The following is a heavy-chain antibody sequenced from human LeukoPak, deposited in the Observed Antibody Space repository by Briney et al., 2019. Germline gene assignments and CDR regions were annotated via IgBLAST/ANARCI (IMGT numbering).Heavy chain of an antibody. CDR2: IYYSGST. V-gene: IGHV4-39*01. J-gene: IGHJ4*02. CDR1: GGSISSGTYY. CDR3: ARNASDSGTSYFDY. Sequence: SETLTLACTVSGGSISSGTYYWGWVRQPPGKGLEWIGSIYYSGSTSYNPSLKSRVTISVDTSKNQFSLKLDSVTAADTAVYYCARNASDSGTSYFDYWGQGTLVTVSS. D-gene: IGHD1-26*01.